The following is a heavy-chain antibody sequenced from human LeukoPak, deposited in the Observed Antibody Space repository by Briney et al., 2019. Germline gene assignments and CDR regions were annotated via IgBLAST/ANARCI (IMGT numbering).Heavy chain of an antibody. CDR3: ARSGLIRFDY. CDR2: FSGSGGST. Sequence: GRSLRLSCAASGFTFSSYAMTWVRQAPGKGLEWVSSFSGSGGSTYYADSVKGRFTISRDNSKNTPYLQMNSLRAEDTAVYYCARSGLIRFDYWGQGTLVTVSS. CDR1: GFTFSSYA. D-gene: IGHD2-15*01. J-gene: IGHJ4*02. V-gene: IGHV3-23*01.